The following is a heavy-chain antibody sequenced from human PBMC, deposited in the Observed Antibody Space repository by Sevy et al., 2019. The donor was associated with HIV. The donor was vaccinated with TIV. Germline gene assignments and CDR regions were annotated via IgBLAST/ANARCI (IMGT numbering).Heavy chain of an antibody. Sequence: GGSLRLSCEVSGFPFSSDIVTWVRQAPGKRLEWVSSISSRSGAIDYADSVKGRFAISRDSGKNSVFLHMNSLRAEDTAVYYCATIKVTGHIDSWGQGTLVTVSS. J-gene: IGHJ4*02. CDR3: ATIKVTGHIDS. D-gene: IGHD2-21*02. CDR2: ISSRSGAI. CDR1: GFPFSSDI. V-gene: IGHV3-48*01.